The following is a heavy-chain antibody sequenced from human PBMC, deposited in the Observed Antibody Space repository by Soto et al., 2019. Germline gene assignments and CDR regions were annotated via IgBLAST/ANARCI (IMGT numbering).Heavy chain of an antibody. Sequence: QVQLVESGGGVVQPGRSLRLSCAASGFTFSSYGMHWVRQAPGKGLEWVAVIWYDGSNKYYADSVKGRFTISRDNSKNTLYLQMNSLRAEDTAVYYCARVGPYSSSEAFDIWGQGTMVTVSS. J-gene: IGHJ3*02. V-gene: IGHV3-33*01. CDR3: ARVGPYSSSEAFDI. CDR1: GFTFSSYG. D-gene: IGHD6-6*01. CDR2: IWYDGSNK.